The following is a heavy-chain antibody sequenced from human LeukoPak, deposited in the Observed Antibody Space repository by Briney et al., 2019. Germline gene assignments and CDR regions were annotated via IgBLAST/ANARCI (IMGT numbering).Heavy chain of an antibody. V-gene: IGHV4-4*07. Sequence: SETLSLTCNVSGGSISSYYWNWIRQPAGKGLEGIGRISSSGSANYNPSLTSRVTLSVDTSKKQLSLTLNSVTAADTAVFYCATEPTRTPYYYMDVWGTGTTVTVSS. CDR1: GGSISSYY. J-gene: IGHJ6*03. CDR2: ISSSGSA. D-gene: IGHD1-1*01. CDR3: ATEPTRTPYYYMDV.